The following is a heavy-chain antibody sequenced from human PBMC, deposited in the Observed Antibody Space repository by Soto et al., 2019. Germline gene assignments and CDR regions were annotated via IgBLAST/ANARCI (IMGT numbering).Heavy chain of an antibody. CDR2: ISSDGNNK. CDR1: GFTFSTYV. V-gene: IGHV3-30-3*01. D-gene: IGHD3-3*01. CDR3: ARDCPHISIFGYGDY. J-gene: IGHJ4*02. Sequence: GGSLRLSCAASGFTFSTYVMHWVRQAPGKGLEWVAHISSDGNNKYYADSVKGRFTISRDNFKNSLYLQMSSLRADDTAVYYCARDCPHISIFGYGDYSCQGNFVTVS.